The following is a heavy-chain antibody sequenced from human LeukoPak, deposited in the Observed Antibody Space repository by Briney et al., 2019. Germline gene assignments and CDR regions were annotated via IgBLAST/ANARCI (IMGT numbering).Heavy chain of an antibody. CDR1: GFTFSDYA. V-gene: IGHV3-30-3*02. Sequence: GGSLRLSCAASGFTFSDYAMHWVRQAPGKGLEWVAVISKDGSDKYYPGSVRGRFTISRDNSKNTIYLQMDSLRAEDTAVYYCAKLSDYWGQGTLVTVSS. J-gene: IGHJ4*02. CDR3: AKLSDY. CDR2: ISKDGSDK. D-gene: IGHD2/OR15-2a*01.